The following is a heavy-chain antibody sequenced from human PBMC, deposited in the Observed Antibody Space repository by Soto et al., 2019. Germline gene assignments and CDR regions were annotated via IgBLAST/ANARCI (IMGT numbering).Heavy chain of an antibody. CDR2: ISNDGTKK. V-gene: IGHV3-30-3*01. Sequence: QVQLVKSGGGVVQPGRSLRLSCAASGFSFSVSPMHWVRQAPGKGPEWVALISNDGTKKFYADSVKGRFSISRDNSKSTLYLQVDSLRPEDSAVYYCARDPKTSGGQNWAFNYFDSWGQGTLVTVSS. CDR1: GFSFSVSP. CDR3: ARDPKTSGGQNWAFNYFDS. D-gene: IGHD7-27*01. J-gene: IGHJ4*02.